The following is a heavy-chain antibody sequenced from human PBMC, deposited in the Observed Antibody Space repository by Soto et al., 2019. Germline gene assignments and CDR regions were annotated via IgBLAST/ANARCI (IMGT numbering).Heavy chain of an antibody. Sequence: SVTVSCKASGYSFTNYDINWVRQATGQGLEWMGWMNPKSGNTGYAQQFQGRVIMTRSTSISTAYMELSSLRSEDTAVYYCVRVYGEIDYWGPGTLVTVSS. V-gene: IGHV1-8*02. CDR1: GYSFTNYD. CDR2: MNPKSGNT. J-gene: IGHJ4*02. CDR3: VRVYGEIDY. D-gene: IGHD4-17*01.